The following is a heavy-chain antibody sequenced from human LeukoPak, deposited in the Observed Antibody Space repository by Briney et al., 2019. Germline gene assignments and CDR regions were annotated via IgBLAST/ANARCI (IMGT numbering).Heavy chain of an antibody. V-gene: IGHV3-23*01. CDR3: ASAGRGYSYGCFDY. D-gene: IGHD5-18*01. CDR1: GFTFSSYA. CDR2: ISGSGGST. J-gene: IGHJ4*02. Sequence: PGGSLRLSCAASGFTFSSYAMSWVRQAPGKGLEWVSAISGSGGSTYYADSVKGRFTISRDNSKNTLYLQMNSLRAEDTAVYYCASAGRGYSYGCFDYWGQGTLVTVSS.